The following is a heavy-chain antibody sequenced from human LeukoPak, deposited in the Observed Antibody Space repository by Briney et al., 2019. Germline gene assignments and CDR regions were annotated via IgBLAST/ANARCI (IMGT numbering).Heavy chain of an antibody. CDR2: ISSSSSTI. CDR3: ARDQVTYSSSWYIH. V-gene: IGHV3-48*04. D-gene: IGHD6-13*01. Sequence: GGSLRLLCAASGFTFSSYSMKWVRQAPGKGLEGFLYISSSSSTIYYADSVKGRFTISRDNAKNSLYLQMNSLRAEDTAVYYCARDQVTYSSSWYIHWGQGTLVTVSS. J-gene: IGHJ4*02. CDR1: GFTFSSYS.